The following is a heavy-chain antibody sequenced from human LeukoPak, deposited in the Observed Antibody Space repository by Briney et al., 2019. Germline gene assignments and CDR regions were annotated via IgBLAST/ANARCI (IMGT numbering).Heavy chain of an antibody. CDR2: ISSSSSYI. V-gene: IGHV3-21*01. Sequence: GGSLRLSCAASGFTFSSYSMNWVRQAPGKGLEWVSSISSSSSYIYYADSVKVRFTISRDNAKNSLYLQMNSLRAEDTAVYYCAREGSSWYSGGFDYWGQGTLVTVSS. CDR3: AREGSSWYSGGFDY. CDR1: GFTFSSYS. D-gene: IGHD6-13*01. J-gene: IGHJ4*02.